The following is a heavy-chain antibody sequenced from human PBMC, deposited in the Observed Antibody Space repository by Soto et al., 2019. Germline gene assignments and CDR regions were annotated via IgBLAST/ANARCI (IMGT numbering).Heavy chain of an antibody. V-gene: IGHV3-66*01. J-gene: IGHJ3*02. D-gene: IGHD3-10*01. CDR3: ARLRLGSAFDI. Sequence: GGSLRLSCAASGLTVSSNYMSWVRQAPGKGLEWVSVIYSGGSTYYADSVKGRFTISRDNSKNTLYLQMNSLRAEDTAVYYCARLRLGSAFDIWGQGTMVTVSS. CDR1: GLTVSSNY. CDR2: IYSGGST.